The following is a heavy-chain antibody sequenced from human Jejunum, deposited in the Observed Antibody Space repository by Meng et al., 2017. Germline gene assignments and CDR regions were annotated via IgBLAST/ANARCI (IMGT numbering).Heavy chain of an antibody. Sequence: QGPLPGSGPGMVEPSGTLPLTCAVSGASISSGYWWSWVRQPPGKGLEWIGEIHHGGDTNYNPSLKSRVTISVDKSNNQYSLRLTSVTAADTAMYYCARNGAYSADHWGQGTLVTVSS. D-gene: IGHD2-15*01. J-gene: IGHJ4*02. CDR3: ARNGAYSADH. V-gene: IGHV4-4*02. CDR1: GASISSGYW. CDR2: IHHGGDT.